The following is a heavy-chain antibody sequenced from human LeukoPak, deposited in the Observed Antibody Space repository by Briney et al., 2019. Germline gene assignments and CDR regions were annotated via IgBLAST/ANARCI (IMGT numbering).Heavy chain of an antibody. CDR1: GGSISSSSYY. J-gene: IGHJ4*02. CDR2: MYLSGTT. Sequence: SETLSLTCTVSGGSISSSSYYWGWIRQPPGKGLEWIGEMYLSGTTHSNPSVKSRVTISIDKSKNQFFLNLSSVTAADTAVYYCAGLVGRYSSGLYYYYFDYWGQGTLVTVSS. CDR3: AGLVGRYSSGLYYYYFDY. D-gene: IGHD3-22*01. V-gene: IGHV4-39*07.